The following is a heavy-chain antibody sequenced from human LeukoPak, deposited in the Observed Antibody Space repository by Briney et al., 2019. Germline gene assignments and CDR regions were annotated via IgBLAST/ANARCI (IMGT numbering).Heavy chain of an antibody. V-gene: IGHV3-23*01. CDR3: AKLRGSYDILTGYDF. Sequence: GGSLRLSCAASGFTLWSYAMSWVRQVPGEGLEWVSTISGSGGITYYADSVEGRFTISRDNSKNILYLQMNSLRAEDTAVYYCAKLRGSYDILTGYDFWGQGILVTVSS. CDR1: GFTLWSYA. CDR2: ISGSGGIT. D-gene: IGHD3-9*01. J-gene: IGHJ4*02.